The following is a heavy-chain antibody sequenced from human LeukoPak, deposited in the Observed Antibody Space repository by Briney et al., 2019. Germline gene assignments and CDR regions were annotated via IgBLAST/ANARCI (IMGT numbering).Heavy chain of an antibody. V-gene: IGHV1-8*01. CDR1: GYTFTSYD. J-gene: IGHJ4*02. Sequence: ASVKVSCKASGYTFTSYDINWVRQATGQGLEWMGWMNPNSGNTGYAQKFQGRVTMTSNTSISTAYIELSSLRSEDTAVYYCASARLGGYPPPFDYWGQGTLVTVSS. CDR2: MNPNSGNT. CDR3: ASARLGGYPPPFDY. D-gene: IGHD3-22*01.